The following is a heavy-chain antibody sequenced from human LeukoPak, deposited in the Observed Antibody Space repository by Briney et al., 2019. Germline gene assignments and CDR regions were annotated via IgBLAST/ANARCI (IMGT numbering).Heavy chain of an antibody. V-gene: IGHV3-74*01. CDR2: INIDETSA. J-gene: IGHJ3*01. CDR3: GRGGDGIDV. Sequence: GGSLRLSCAVSGFTFSNYLMHWVRQAPGGGLVWVSRINIDETSAYADSVSGRFTISRDNAKNTLYLQMNSLRAEDTAVYFCGRGGDGIDVWGQGTTVIVSS. CDR1: GFTFSNYL.